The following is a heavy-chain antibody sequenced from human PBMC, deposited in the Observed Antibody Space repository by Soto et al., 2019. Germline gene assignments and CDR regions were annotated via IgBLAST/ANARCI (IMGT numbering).Heavy chain of an antibody. J-gene: IGHJ4*02. CDR1: GFSLSTRGVT. CDR2: IYWNDDK. Sequence: SGPTLVNPTQTLTLTCTFSGFSLSTRGVTVGWIRQPPGKALEWLALIYWNDDKRYSPYLKNRLTITQDTSKNQVVLTITSMDPVDTATYYCAHSFDFWSGYYAVFDYWGQGTLVTVS. CDR3: AHSFDFWSGYYAVFDY. D-gene: IGHD3-3*01. V-gene: IGHV2-5*01.